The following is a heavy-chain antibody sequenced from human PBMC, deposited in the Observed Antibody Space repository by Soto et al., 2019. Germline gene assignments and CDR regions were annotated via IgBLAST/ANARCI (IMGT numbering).Heavy chain of an antibody. CDR3: ARTRYCSGGSCYPGGWFDP. CDR1: GGTFSSYA. D-gene: IGHD2-15*01. J-gene: IGHJ5*02. Sequence: QVQLVQSGAEVKKLGSSVKVSCKASGGTFSSYAISWVRQAPGQGLEWMGGIIPIFGTANYAQKFQGRVTITADESTSTAYMELSSLRSEDTAVYYCARTRYCSGGSCYPGGWFDPWGQGTLVTVSS. CDR2: IIPIFGTA. V-gene: IGHV1-69*12.